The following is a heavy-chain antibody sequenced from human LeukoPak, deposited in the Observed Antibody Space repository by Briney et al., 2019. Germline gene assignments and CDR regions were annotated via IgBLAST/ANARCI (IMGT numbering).Heavy chain of an antibody. CDR2: IYYSGST. V-gene: IGHV4-59*01. CDR1: GGSISSYY. D-gene: IGHD3-22*01. CDR3: ARGDYYDSSGDFQH. Sequence: PSETLSLTCTVSGGSISSYYWSWIRQPPGKGLEWIGYIYYSGSTNYNPSLKSRVTISVDTSKNQFSLKLSSVTAADTAVYYCARGDYYDSSGDFQHWGQGTLVTVSS. J-gene: IGHJ1*01.